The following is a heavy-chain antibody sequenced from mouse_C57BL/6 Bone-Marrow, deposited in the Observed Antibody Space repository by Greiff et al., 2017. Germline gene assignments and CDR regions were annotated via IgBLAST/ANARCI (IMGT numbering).Heavy chain of an antibody. D-gene: IGHD1-1*01. CDR1: GFSLTSYG. Sequence: QVQLKESGPGLVAPSQSLSITCTVSGFSLTSYGVSWVRQPPGKGLEWLGVIWGDWSTNYHSALISRLSISTDNSKSQVFLKLNSLQTDYKATDYWAKGTTTTVVPYFDYWGQGTTRTVSS. CDR2: IWGDWST. J-gene: IGHJ2*01. CDR3: AKGTTTTVVPYFDY. V-gene: IGHV2-3*01.